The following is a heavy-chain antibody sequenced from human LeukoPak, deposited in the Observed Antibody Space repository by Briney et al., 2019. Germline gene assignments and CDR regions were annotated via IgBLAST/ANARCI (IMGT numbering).Heavy chain of an antibody. CDR2: INHSGST. V-gene: IGHV4-34*01. D-gene: IGHD2-2*01. Sequence: SETLSLTCAVFGGSFSAYYWAWIRQPPGKGLEWIGEINHSGSTNYNPSLKSRVTISVDTSKNQFSLKLSSVTAAGTAVYYCARGGSRLGYCSSTSCFPSVLRVQNNWFDPWGQGTLVTVSS. CDR3: ARGGSRLGYCSSTSCFPSVLRVQNNWFDP. J-gene: IGHJ5*02. CDR1: GGSFSAYY.